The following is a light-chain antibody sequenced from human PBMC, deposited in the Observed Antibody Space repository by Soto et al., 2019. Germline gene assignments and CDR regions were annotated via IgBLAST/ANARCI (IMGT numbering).Light chain of an antibody. CDR1: TSDFVNYHY. CDR3: SSYTVSTDVV. V-gene: IGLV2-14*01. J-gene: IGLJ2*01. Sequence: QSALTQPASLSGSPGQSVTISCSGTTSDFVNYHYVSWYQHHPGKAPQLILFEVSNRPSGVSSRFSGSKSGNTASLIISGLQAEDEAYYYCSSYTVSTDVVFGGGTQLTVL. CDR2: EVS.